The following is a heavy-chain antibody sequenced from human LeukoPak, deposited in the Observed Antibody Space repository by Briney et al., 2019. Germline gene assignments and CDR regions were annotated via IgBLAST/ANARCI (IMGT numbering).Heavy chain of an antibody. CDR3: TRSVRNGHIDY. V-gene: IGHV1-8*01. D-gene: IGHD2-21*01. Sequence: GASVTVSFKASGYTFTSYDINWVRQAPGQGLEYMGWMNPNSGNTGYAQKFQGRVTMTRSTSISTAYMELSSLTFEDTAVYYCTRSVRNGHIDYWGQGTLVTVSS. CDR1: GYTFTSYD. J-gene: IGHJ4*02. CDR2: MNPNSGNT.